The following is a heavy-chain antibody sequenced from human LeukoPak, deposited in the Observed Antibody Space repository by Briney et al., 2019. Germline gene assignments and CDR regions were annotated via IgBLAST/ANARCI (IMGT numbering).Heavy chain of an antibody. CDR2: IYYRGGT. Sequence: PSETLSLTCTVSGGSITSSTYYWGWIRQPPGKGLEWIVSIYYRGGTYYNPSLKSRVTISVDTSKNQFFLKLNSVTATDTAVYYCARLSFGELSWFGPWGRGTLVTVSS. D-gene: IGHD3-10*01. CDR3: ARLSFGELSWFGP. V-gene: IGHV4-39*01. CDR1: GGSITSSTYY. J-gene: IGHJ5*02.